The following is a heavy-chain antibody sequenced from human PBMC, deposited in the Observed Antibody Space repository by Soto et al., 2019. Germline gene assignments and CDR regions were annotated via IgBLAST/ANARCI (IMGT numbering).Heavy chain of an antibody. CDR2: ISGSGDST. CDR3: AKDRDGAAAGPTKCYGMDV. CDR1: GFTFSSYA. V-gene: IGHV3-23*01. J-gene: IGHJ6*02. D-gene: IGHD6-13*01. Sequence: EVQLLESGGGLVQPGGYLRLSCAASGFTFSSYAMSWVRQAPGKGLEWVSVISGSGDSTYYADSVRGRFTISRDNSKNTLYLQMNSLRAEDTAVYYCAKDRDGAAAGPTKCYGMDVWGQGTTVTVSS.